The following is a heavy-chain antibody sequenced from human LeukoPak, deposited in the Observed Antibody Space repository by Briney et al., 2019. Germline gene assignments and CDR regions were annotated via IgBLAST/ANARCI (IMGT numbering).Heavy chain of an antibody. V-gene: IGHV4-4*07. Sequence: ASETLSLTCTVSGGSISSYYWSWIRQPAGKGLEWIGRIYTSGSTNYNPSLKSRVIMSVDTSKNQFSLKLYSVTAADTAVYYCARDGDYYDSSGSFDSWGQGTLVTVSS. D-gene: IGHD3-22*01. J-gene: IGHJ4*02. CDR2: IYTSGST. CDR1: GGSISSYY. CDR3: ARDGDYYDSSGSFDS.